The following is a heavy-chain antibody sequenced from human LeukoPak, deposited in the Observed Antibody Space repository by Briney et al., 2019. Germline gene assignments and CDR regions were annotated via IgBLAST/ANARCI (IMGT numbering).Heavy chain of an antibody. CDR3: AIPVLGYCSGGSCRWAFDI. J-gene: IGHJ3*02. Sequence: GESLQISCKGSGYIFTSYWISWVRQMPGKGLEWMGRIDPSDSYTNYSPSFQGHVTISADKSISTAYLQWSSLKASDTAMYYCAIPVLGYCSGGSCRWAFDIWGQGTMVTVSS. CDR1: GYIFTSYW. D-gene: IGHD2-15*01. V-gene: IGHV5-10-1*01. CDR2: IDPSDSYT.